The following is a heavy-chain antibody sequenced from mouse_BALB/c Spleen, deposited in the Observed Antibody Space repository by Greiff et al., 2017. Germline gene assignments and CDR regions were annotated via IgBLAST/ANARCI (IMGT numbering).Heavy chain of an antibody. CDR2: ISSGSSTI. CDR3: ARNGNYFLFDY. D-gene: IGHD2-1*01. V-gene: IGHV5-17*02. CDR1: GFTFSSFG. J-gene: IGHJ2*01. Sequence: DVQLQESGGGLVQPGGSRKLSCAASGFTFSSFGMHWVRQAPEKGLEWVAYISSGSSTIYYADTVKGRFTISRDNPKNTLFLQMTSLRSEDTAMYYCARNGNYFLFDYWGQGTTLTVSS.